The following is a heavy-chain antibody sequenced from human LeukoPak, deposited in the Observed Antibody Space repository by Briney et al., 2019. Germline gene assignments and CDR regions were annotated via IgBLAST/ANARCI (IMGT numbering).Heavy chain of an antibody. Sequence: ASVKVSCKASGYTFTSYDINWVRQATGQGLEWMGWMNPNSGNTGYAQKFQGRVTMTRNTSISTAYMELSSLRSEDTAVCYCARGYYYDILTGFNWFDPWGQGTLVTVSS. J-gene: IGHJ5*02. D-gene: IGHD3-9*01. CDR1: GYTFTSYD. CDR3: ARGYYYDILTGFNWFDP. CDR2: MNPNSGNT. V-gene: IGHV1-8*01.